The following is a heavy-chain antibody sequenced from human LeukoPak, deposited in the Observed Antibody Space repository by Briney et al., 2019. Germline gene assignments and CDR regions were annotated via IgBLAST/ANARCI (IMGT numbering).Heavy chain of an antibody. CDR1: GYTFTSHY. V-gene: IGHV1-46*01. CDR3: ARGSGGSSGWYPNLLLDY. Sequence: ASVKVSCKASGYTFTSHYMHWVRQAPGQGLEWMGIINPSGGSTSYAQKFQGRVTMTRDTSTSTVYMELSSLRSEDTAVYYCARGSGGSSGWYPNLLLDYWGQGTLVTVSS. CDR2: INPSGGST. D-gene: IGHD6-19*01. J-gene: IGHJ4*02.